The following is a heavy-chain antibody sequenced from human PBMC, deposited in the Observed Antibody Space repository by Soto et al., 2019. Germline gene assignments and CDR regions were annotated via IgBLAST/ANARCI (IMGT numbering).Heavy chain of an antibody. Sequence: QVQLQESGPGLVKPSETLSLTCSVSGGSIRNYYWNWIRQPAGKGLEWIGRISTSGNSDYNPSLKIRVTMSADTSKNQLSLRLSSVTAAASAVYDCASLWFGKPPGYLDYWGQGIRVTISS. D-gene: IGHD3-10*01. CDR3: ASLWFGKPPGYLDY. CDR1: GGSIRNYY. CDR2: ISTSGNS. V-gene: IGHV4-4*07. J-gene: IGHJ4*02.